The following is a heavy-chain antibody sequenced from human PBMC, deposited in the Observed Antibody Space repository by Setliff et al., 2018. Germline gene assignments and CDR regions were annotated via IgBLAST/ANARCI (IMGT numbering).Heavy chain of an antibody. D-gene: IGHD4-4*01. CDR2: ISYSGIT. J-gene: IGHJ6*03. CDR3: ARHYTYYYYYMDV. Sequence: SETLSLTCNVSGASVSSHYWDWIRQPPGKGLEWIGFISYSGITTYNVSLKSRVSISVDTSKNQFSLKLSSVTAADTAVYYCARHYTYYYYYMDVWGKGTTVTVSS. CDR1: GASVSSHY. V-gene: IGHV4-59*08.